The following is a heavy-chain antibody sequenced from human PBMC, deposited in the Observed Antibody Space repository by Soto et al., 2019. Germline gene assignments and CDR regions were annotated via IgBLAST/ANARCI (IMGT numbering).Heavy chain of an antibody. V-gene: IGHV1-3*04. Sequence: ASVKFSCKTSGYTFSRYLIHWVRQAPGQSLEWMGWINTDNGDTKYSQKFQDRVTISRDSSANTANMEVSSLRFEDTAVYYCARLSSGNGVYWGLGTLVTVSA. CDR1: GYTFSRYL. CDR3: ARLSSGNGVY. CDR2: INTDNGDT. J-gene: IGHJ4*02. D-gene: IGHD1-26*01.